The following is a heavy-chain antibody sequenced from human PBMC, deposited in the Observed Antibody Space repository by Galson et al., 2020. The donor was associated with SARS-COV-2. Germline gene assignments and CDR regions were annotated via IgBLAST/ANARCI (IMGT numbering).Heavy chain of an antibody. D-gene: IGHD3-9*01. CDR1: GGSISSGGYY. CDR2: SYYSGST. Sequence: SATLSPTCTVSGGSISSGGYYWSWIRQHPGQGLEWIGYSYYSGSTYYNPSLKSPVTISVDTSKNQFSLKLSSVPAADTAVYYCARDRSGQPRDFDWLFHGGYYYYGMDVWGQGTTVTVSS. CDR3: ARDRSGQPRDFDWLFHGGYYYYGMDV. V-gene: IGHV4-31*01. J-gene: IGHJ6*02.